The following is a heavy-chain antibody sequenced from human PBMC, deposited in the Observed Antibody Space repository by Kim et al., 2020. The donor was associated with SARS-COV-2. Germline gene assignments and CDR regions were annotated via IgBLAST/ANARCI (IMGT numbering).Heavy chain of an antibody. CDR3: ARGTYYYDSSGYNYYYYGMDV. CDR2: IYYSGST. V-gene: IGHV4-59*01. J-gene: IGHJ6*02. CDR1: GGSISSYY. D-gene: IGHD3-22*01. Sequence: SETLSLTCTVSGGSISSYYWSWIRQPPGKGLEWIGYIYYSGSTNYNPSLKSRVTISVDTSKNQFSLKLSSVTAADTAVYYCARGTYYYDSSGYNYYYYGMDVWGQGTTVTVSS.